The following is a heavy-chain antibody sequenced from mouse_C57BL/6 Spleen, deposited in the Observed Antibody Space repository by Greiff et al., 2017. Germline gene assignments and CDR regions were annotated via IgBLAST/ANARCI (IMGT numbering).Heavy chain of an antibody. D-gene: IGHD2-3*01. CDR1: GYTFTSYW. Sequence: VQLQQPGAELVKPGASVKLSCKASGYTFTSYWMHWVKQRPGQGLEWIGMIHPNSGSTNYNEKFKSKATLTVDKSSSTAYMQLSSLTSEDSAVYYCAKGIYDGYFRYFEVWGTGTTVTVSS. CDR3: AKGIYDGYFRYFEV. V-gene: IGHV1-64*01. CDR2: IHPNSGST. J-gene: IGHJ1*03.